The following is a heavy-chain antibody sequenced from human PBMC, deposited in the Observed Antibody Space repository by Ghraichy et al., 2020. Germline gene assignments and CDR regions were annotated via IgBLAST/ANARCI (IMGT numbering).Heavy chain of an antibody. CDR1: GFSLSTSGVG. Sequence: SGPTLVKPTQTLTLTCTFSGFSLSTSGVGVGWIRQPPGKALEWLALIYWDDDKRYSPSLKSRLTITKDTSKNQVVLTMTNMDPVDTATYYCAHRRLDLYDFWSGYYDYWGQGTLVTVSS. J-gene: IGHJ4*02. CDR2: IYWDDDK. D-gene: IGHD3-3*01. CDR3: AHRRLDLYDFWSGYYDY. V-gene: IGHV2-5*02.